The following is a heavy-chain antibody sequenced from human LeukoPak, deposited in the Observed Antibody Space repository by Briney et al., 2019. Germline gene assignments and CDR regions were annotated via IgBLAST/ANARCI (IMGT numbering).Heavy chain of an antibody. D-gene: IGHD3-22*01. CDR2: IWYDGSNK. Sequence: GRSLRLSCAAFEFTFSSHGMHWVRQAPGKGLEWVAVIWYDGSNKYYVDSVKGRFTISRDNSKNTLYLQMNSLRAEDTAVYYCAKGGDYYDSSASGGFDVFDIWGQGTMVTVSS. V-gene: IGHV3-33*06. CDR3: AKGGDYYDSSASGGFDVFDI. J-gene: IGHJ3*02. CDR1: EFTFSSHG.